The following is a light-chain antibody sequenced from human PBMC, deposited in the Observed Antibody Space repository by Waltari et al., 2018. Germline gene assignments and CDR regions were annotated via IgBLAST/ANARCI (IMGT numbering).Light chain of an antibody. Sequence: DVVMTQSPLSLPVTLGQPASISCRSSQSLVYSDGNAYLTWFQQRPGLSPRRLIYKVSNRDSGVPDRFSDSGSGTDFTLKISRVEAEDVGVYYCMQNTHWPFTFGPGTQVDFK. V-gene: IGKV2-30*01. CDR2: KVS. CDR3: MQNTHWPFT. CDR1: QSLVYSDGNAY. J-gene: IGKJ3*01.